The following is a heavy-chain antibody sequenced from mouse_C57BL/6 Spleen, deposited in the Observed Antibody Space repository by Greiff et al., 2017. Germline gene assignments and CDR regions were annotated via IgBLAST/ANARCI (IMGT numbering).Heavy chain of an antibody. J-gene: IGHJ4*01. CDR2: INYDGSST. Sequence: EVKLVESEGGLVQPGSSMKLSCTASGFTFSDYYMAWVRQVPEKGLEWVANINYDGSSTYYLDSLKSRFIISRDNAKNILYLQMSSLKSEDTATDYYARDSGRGAMDYWGQGTSVTVSS. V-gene: IGHV5-16*01. CDR3: ARDSGRGAMDY. CDR1: GFTFSDYY.